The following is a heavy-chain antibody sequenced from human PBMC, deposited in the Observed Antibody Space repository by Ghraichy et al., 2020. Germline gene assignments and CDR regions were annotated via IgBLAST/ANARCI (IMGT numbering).Heavy chain of an antibody. J-gene: IGHJ4*02. CDR1: GGSISSGVYY. CDR3: ARTTVDYLYYFAY. Sequence: SETLSLTCTVSGGSISSGVYYWTWIRQHPEKGLEWIGYIYYSGSTTYYNPSLKSRVTVSLDMSKNQFFLKLSSVTAADTAVYYCARTTVDYLYYFAYWGLGTLVTVSS. CDR2: IYYSGSTT. V-gene: IGHV4-31*03. D-gene: IGHD2/OR15-2a*01.